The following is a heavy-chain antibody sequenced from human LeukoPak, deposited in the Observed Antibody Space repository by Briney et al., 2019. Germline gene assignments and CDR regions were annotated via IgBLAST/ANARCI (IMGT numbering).Heavy chain of an antibody. CDR2: INHSGST. J-gene: IGHJ4*02. CDR1: GGSFSGYY. CDR3: ARADYYGSGSYPP. D-gene: IGHD3-10*01. V-gene: IGHV4-34*01. Sequence: SETLSLTCAVYGGSFSGYYWSWIRQPPGKGLEWIGEINHSGSTYYNPSLKSRVTISVDTSKNQFSLKLSSVTAADTAVYYCARADYYGSGSYPPWGQGTLVTVSS.